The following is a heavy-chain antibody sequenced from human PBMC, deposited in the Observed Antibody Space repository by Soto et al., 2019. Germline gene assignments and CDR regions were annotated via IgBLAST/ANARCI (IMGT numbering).Heavy chain of an antibody. V-gene: IGHV3-30*18. Sequence: VQLVESGGGVVQPGRSLRLSCAASGFTFSDYAMHWVRQAPGKGLEWVAVVSHDGRNTHYADSVKGRFTISRDSSKNTVSLEMTSLRTEDTAAYYCAKGGRQWLVASDFNYWGQGALVTVSS. D-gene: IGHD6-19*01. CDR3: AKGGRQWLVASDFNY. CDR2: VSHDGRNT. J-gene: IGHJ4*02. CDR1: GFTFSDYA.